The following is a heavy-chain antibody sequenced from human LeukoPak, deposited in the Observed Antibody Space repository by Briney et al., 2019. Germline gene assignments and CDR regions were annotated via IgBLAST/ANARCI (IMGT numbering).Heavy chain of an antibody. CDR3: SRAPEGRAIDY. J-gene: IGHJ4*02. CDR2: IKQDGSQI. Sequence: GGSLRLSCAASRFTFINYWLNWVRQAPGKGLEWVAHIKQDGSQIYYVHSVKGRFTLSRDNAKSSLYLQMNSLRAEDTALYYSSRAPEGRAIDYWGQGTLVTVSS. CDR1: RFTFINYW. D-gene: IGHD1-26*01. V-gene: IGHV3-7*01.